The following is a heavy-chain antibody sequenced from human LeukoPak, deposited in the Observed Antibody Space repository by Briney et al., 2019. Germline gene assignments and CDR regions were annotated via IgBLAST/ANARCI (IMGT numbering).Heavy chain of an antibody. CDR2: IKSKTGGGTT. V-gene: IGHV3-15*01. CDR1: GFTFSNAW. Sequence: PGGSLRLSCAASGFTFSNAWMSWVRQAPGKGLEWVGRIKSKTGGGTTDYAAPVKGRFTISRDDSKNTLYLQMNSLKTEDPAVYYCTTDGFQLQYPDYWGQGTLVTVSS. CDR3: TTDGFQLQYPDY. J-gene: IGHJ4*02. D-gene: IGHD4-11*01.